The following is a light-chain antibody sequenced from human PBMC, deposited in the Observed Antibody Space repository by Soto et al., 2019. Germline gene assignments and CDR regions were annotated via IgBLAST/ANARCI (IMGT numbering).Light chain of an antibody. Sequence: QSALTQPPSASGSPGQSVTISCTGTSSDVCSYNYVSWYQQHPGKAPKLMIYAVSKRPSGVPVRLSGSKSGNTASLTVAGREAEDEAGCYCISYTGSNNLLFGGGTKLTVL. CDR2: AVS. V-gene: IGLV2-8*01. CDR3: ISYTGSNNLL. J-gene: IGLJ2*01. CDR1: SSDVCSYNY.